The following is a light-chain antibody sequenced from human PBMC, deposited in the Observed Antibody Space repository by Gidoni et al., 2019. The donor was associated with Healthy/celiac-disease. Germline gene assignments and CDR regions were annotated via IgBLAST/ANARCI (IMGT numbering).Light chain of an antibody. Sequence: EIVMTQSPATLSVSPGERATLSCRASQSVSSNLHWYQQKPGQAPRLLIYGASTRATGIPARFSGSGSGTEFTLTISSLQSEDFAVYYCQQYNNWPRTFGQGTKVEIK. CDR3: QQYNNWPRT. CDR2: GAS. CDR1: QSVSSN. V-gene: IGKV3-15*01. J-gene: IGKJ1*01.